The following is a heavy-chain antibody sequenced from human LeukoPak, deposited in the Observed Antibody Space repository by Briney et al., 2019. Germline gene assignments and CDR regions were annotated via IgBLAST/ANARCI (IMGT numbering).Heavy chain of an antibody. CDR2: ISSSSSSI. CDR1: GFTFSSYR. V-gene: IGHV3-21*06. D-gene: IGHD3-10*02. J-gene: IGHJ6*02. CDR3: ARNVQYYHYGMDV. Sequence: PGGSLRLSCAASGFTFSSYRMNWVRQAPGKGLEWVSSISSSSSSIYHADSVKGRFTISRDNAKNSLSLQMNSLRAEDTAVYYCARNVQYYHYGMDVWGQGTTVTVSS.